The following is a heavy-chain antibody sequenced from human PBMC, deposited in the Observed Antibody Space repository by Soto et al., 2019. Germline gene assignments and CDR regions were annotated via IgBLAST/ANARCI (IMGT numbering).Heavy chain of an antibody. CDR1: ALIFSNYD. D-gene: IGHD2-8*01. V-gene: IGHV3-23*01. Sequence: GGSLRLSCAASALIFSNYDMSWVRQAPGKGLEWVSAITGSGRSTYYADSVKGRFTISRDNSKKTLYLQMSSLRAEDTAVYYCAKDGPVSTFDYWGKGTLVTVSS. J-gene: IGHJ4*02. CDR2: ITGSGRST. CDR3: AKDGPVSTFDY.